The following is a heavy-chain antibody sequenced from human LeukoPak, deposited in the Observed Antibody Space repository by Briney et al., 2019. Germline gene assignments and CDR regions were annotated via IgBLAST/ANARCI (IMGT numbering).Heavy chain of an antibody. V-gene: IGHV4-61*01. CDR1: GGSVSSGSYY. J-gene: IGHJ4*02. Sequence: KPSETLSLTCTVSGGSVSSGSYYWSWIRQPPGKGLEWIGYIYYSGSTNYNPSLKSRVTISVDTSKNQSSLKLSSVTAADTAVYYCAREILGYYDNYFDYWGQGTLVTVSS. D-gene: IGHD3-22*01. CDR3: AREILGYYDNYFDY. CDR2: IYYSGST.